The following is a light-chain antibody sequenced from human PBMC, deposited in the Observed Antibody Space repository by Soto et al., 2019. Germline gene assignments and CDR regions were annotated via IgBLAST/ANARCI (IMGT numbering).Light chain of an antibody. CDR1: SSDVGGYNY. Sequence: QSALTQPASVSGSPGQSITISCTGTSSDVGGYNYVSWYQQHPGKAPKLMIYDVSNRPSGVSNRFSGSKSGNTASLTISGLQAEDEADYYCSSYTSSLRVVFGGGPKVTVL. CDR2: DVS. J-gene: IGLJ2*01. V-gene: IGLV2-14*01. CDR3: SSYTSSLRVV.